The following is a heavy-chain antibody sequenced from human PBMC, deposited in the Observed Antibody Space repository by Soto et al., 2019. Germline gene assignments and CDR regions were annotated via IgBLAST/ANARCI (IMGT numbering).Heavy chain of an antibody. CDR2: IYYSGST. CDR1: GGSISSYD. CDR3: ERGQQLVRDSYYFDY. Sequence: SETLSLTCTVSGGSISSYDWSWIRQPPGKGLEWIEYIYYSGSTNYNPSLKSRVTISVDTSKNQFSLKLSSVTAADTAVYYCERGQQLVRDSYYFDYWGQGTLVTVSS. V-gene: IGHV4-59*12. J-gene: IGHJ4*02. D-gene: IGHD6-13*01.